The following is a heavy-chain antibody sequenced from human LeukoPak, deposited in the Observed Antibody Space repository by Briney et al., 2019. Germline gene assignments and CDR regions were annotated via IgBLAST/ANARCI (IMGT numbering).Heavy chain of an antibody. V-gene: IGHV4-34*01. Sequence: SETLSLTCAVYGGSFSGYYWSWIRQPPGKGLEWIGEINHSGSTNYNPSLKSRVTISVDTSKNQFSLKLSSVTAADTAVYYCARHERDGYNDAFDIWGQGTMVTVSS. CDR2: INHSGST. CDR3: ARHERDGYNDAFDI. D-gene: IGHD5-24*01. CDR1: GGSFSGYY. J-gene: IGHJ3*02.